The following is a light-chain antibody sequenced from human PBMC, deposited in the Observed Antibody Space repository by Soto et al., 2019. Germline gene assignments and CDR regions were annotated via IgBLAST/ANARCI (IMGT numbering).Light chain of an antibody. CDR3: QQYNNWPL. CDR2: GES. V-gene: IGKV3-15*01. Sequence: VMTQSPDTLSVSPGERLTLGCRASQSVSSNXAWXXQXPXXXPXXLIYGESTRATGIPARFSGSGSGTEFTLTISSLQSEDFAVYYCQQYNNWPLFGGGNKVDI. CDR1: QSVSSN. J-gene: IGKJ4*01.